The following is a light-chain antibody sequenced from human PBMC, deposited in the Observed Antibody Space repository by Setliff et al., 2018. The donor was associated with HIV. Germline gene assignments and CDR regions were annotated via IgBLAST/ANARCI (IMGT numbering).Light chain of an antibody. CDR2: DVS. CDR3: SSYTSTTPLYV. Sequence: QSVLTQPASVSGSPGQSITISCTGTSSDVGTYNFVSWYQQHPGKAPKLMISDVSNRPPGVSNRFSGSKSGNTASLTISGLQAEDEADYYCSSYTSTTPLYVFGTGTKATVL. CDR1: SSDVGTYNF. V-gene: IGLV2-14*03. J-gene: IGLJ1*01.